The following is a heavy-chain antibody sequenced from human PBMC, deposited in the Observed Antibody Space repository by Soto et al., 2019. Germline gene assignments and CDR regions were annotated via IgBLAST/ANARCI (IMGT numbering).Heavy chain of an antibody. V-gene: IGHV3-74*01. Sequence: EVQLVESGGGLVQPGGSLRLSCVASGFTFSSYWMHWIRQAPGKGLVWVSRITGDGSSASYADSVRGGLTSSRDNDKSTMYLQLDSLRVEDTGVYFYARAVHSSAGYWGQGTLVTVSS. CDR2: ITGDGSSA. J-gene: IGHJ4*02. D-gene: IGHD6-19*01. CDR3: ARAVHSSAGY. CDR1: GFTFSSYW.